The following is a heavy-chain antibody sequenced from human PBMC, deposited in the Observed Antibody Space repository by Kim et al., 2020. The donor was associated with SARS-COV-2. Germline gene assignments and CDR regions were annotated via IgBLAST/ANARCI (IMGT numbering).Heavy chain of an antibody. CDR2: IYYSGST. Sequence: SETLSLTCTVSGGSISSSSYYWGWIRQPPGKGLEWIGSIYYSGSTYYNPSLKSRVTISVDTSKNQFSLKLSSVTAADTAVYYCARHNWEWELPPNWFDPWGQGTLVTVSS. CDR3: ARHNWEWELPPNWFDP. J-gene: IGHJ5*02. D-gene: IGHD1-26*01. V-gene: IGHV4-39*01. CDR1: GGSISSSSYY.